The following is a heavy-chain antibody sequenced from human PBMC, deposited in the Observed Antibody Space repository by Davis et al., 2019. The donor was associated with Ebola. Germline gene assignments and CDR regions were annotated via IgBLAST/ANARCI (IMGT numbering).Heavy chain of an antibody. V-gene: IGHV3-53*01. D-gene: IGHD6-19*01. CDR3: ARGLSRGWGMDV. CDR1: GLTVSSNY. J-gene: IGHJ6*02. CDR2: IYSGGST. Sequence: GGSLRLSCAASGLTVSSNYMSWVRQAPGKGLEWVSVIYSGGSTYYADSVKGRFSISRDNTKNSVFLQMESLGAEDTAVYYCARGLSRGWGMDVWGQGTTVTVSS.